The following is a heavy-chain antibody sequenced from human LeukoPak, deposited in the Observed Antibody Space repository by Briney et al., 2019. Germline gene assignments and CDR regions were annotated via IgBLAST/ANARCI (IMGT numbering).Heavy chain of an antibody. CDR3: AKDMGPIAAALGDECYFDY. V-gene: IGHV3-9*01. CDR1: GFTFDDYA. Sequence: GGSLRLSCAASGFTFDDYAMHWVRQAPGKGLEWVSGISWNSGSIGYADSVKGRFTISRDNAKNSLYLQMNSLRAEDTALYYCAKDMGPIAAALGDECYFDYWGQGTLVTVSS. CDR2: ISWNSGSI. D-gene: IGHD6-25*01. J-gene: IGHJ4*02.